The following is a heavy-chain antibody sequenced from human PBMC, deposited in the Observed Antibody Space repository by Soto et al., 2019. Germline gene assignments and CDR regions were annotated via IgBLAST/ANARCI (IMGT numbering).Heavy chain of an antibody. D-gene: IGHD6-6*01. CDR3: AIGQSSNSLDV. CDR2: IIPILGIA. CDR1: GGTFSSYT. J-gene: IGHJ6*02. V-gene: IGHV1-69*02. Sequence: QVQLVQSGAEVKKPGSSVKVSCKASGGTFSSYTISWVRQAPGQGLEWMGRIIPILGIANYAQKFQGRVTITADKSTSTAYMELSSLRSEATAVYYCAIGQSSNSLDVWGQGTTVTVSS.